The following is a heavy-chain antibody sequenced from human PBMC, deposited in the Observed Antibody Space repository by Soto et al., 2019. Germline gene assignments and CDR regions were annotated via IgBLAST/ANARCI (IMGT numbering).Heavy chain of an antibody. D-gene: IGHD3-10*01. J-gene: IGHJ6*02. CDR1: GYTFTSYD. Sequence: QVQLLQSGAEVKKPGASVKVSCKASGYTFTSYDINWVRQATGQGLEYMGWMNPNSGNTGYAQKFQVRFTMTRNTSISTAYMELSRLRSDDTAVYYCARERGRYGMDVWGQGTTVTVSS. V-gene: IGHV1-8*01. CDR3: ARERGRYGMDV. CDR2: MNPNSGNT.